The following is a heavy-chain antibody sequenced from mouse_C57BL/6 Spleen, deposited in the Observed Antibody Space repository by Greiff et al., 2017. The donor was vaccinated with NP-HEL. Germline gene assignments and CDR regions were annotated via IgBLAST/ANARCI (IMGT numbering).Heavy chain of an antibody. CDR3: ASLRSENYFDY. D-gene: IGHD1-1*01. J-gene: IGHJ2*01. CDR1: GFTFSDYG. CDR2: ISSGSSTI. V-gene: IGHV5-17*01. Sequence: EVQVVESGGGLVKPGGSLKLSCAASGFTFSDYGMHWVRQAPEKGLEWVAYISSGSSTIYYADTVKGRFTISRDNAKNTLFLQMTSLRSEDTAMYYCASLRSENYFDYWGQGTTLTVSS.